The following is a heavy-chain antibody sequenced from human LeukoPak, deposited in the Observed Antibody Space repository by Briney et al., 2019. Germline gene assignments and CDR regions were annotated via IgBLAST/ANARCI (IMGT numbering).Heavy chain of an antibody. CDR2: IYTSGST. J-gene: IGHJ4*02. CDR3: AREWGNTVVTAFDY. V-gene: IGHV4-61*02. Sequence: KPSETLSLTCTVSGGSISSGSYYWSWIRQPAGKGLEWIGRIYTSGSTNYNPSLKSRVTISVDTSKNQFSLKLSSVTAADTAVYYCAREWGNTVVTAFDYWGQGTLVTVSS. D-gene: IGHD4-23*01. CDR1: GGSISSGSYY.